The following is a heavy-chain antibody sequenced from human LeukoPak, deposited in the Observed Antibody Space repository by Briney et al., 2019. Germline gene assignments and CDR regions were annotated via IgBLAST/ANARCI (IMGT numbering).Heavy chain of an antibody. CDR3: ASGLIVGATPAFDY. Sequence: PSETLSLTCTVSGGSISSGSYYWSWIRQPAGKGLEWIGRIYTSGSTNYNPSLKSRVTISVDTSKNQFSLKLSSVTAADTAVYYCASGLIVGATPAFDYWGQGTLVTVSS. CDR2: IYTSGST. CDR1: GGSISSGSYY. D-gene: IGHD1-26*01. J-gene: IGHJ4*02. V-gene: IGHV4-61*02.